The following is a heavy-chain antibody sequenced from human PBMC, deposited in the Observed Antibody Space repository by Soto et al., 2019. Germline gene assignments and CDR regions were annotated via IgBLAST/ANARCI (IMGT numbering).Heavy chain of an antibody. CDR3: ARDLLRFLFSGHVVDY. J-gene: IGHJ4*02. D-gene: IGHD3-3*01. CDR1: VFTFSSYA. CDR2: ISYDGSNK. Sequence: GGSLRLSCASSVFTFSSYAMHWVRQAPGKGLEWVAVISYDGSNKYYADSVKGRFTISRDNSKNTLYLQMNSLRAEDTAVYYCARDLLRFLFSGHVVDYWGQGTLVTVPS. V-gene: IGHV3-30-3*01.